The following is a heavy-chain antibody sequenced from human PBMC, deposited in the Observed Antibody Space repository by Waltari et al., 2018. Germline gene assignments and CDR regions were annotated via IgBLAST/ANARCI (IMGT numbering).Heavy chain of an antibody. J-gene: IGHJ3*02. Sequence: QLQLQESGPGLVKPSETLSLTCTVSGGSISSSSYYWGWIRHPPGKGLEWIGSIYYSGSTYYNPSLKSRVTISVDTSKNQFSLKLSSVTAADTAVYYCARPRIAAAGDAFDIWGQGTMVTVSS. D-gene: IGHD6-13*01. CDR1: GGSISSSSYY. V-gene: IGHV4-39*01. CDR3: ARPRIAAAGDAFDI. CDR2: IYYSGST.